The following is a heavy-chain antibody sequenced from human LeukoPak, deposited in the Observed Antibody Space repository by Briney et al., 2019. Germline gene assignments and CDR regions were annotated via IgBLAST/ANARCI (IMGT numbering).Heavy chain of an antibody. CDR1: GFTVNTNY. D-gene: IGHD1-26*01. Sequence: GGSLRLSCAASGFTVNTNYMSWVRQAPGKGLEWVSIMHSSGSTYYADSVKGRFTFSRDNSKNILYLQMNSLRAEDTAVYYCARDGGSGRGYYYYYGMDVWGQGTTVTVSS. V-gene: IGHV3-53*01. J-gene: IGHJ6*02. CDR2: MHSSGST. CDR3: ARDGGSGRGYYYYYGMDV.